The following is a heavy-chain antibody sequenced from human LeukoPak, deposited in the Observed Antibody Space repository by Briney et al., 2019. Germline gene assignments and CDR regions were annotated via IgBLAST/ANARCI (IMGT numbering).Heavy chain of an antibody. CDR3: ATDIRSSPLGF. V-gene: IGHV3-66*01. J-gene: IGHJ4*01. Sequence: GGSLRLSCAVSGFRVTNDYMNWVRQAPGKGLEWVSIIYAGGSTYYADSVKGRFTISRDSSNNTLFLQMSNLRADDSGLYYCATDIRSSPLGFWGHGSLVTVSS. D-gene: IGHD3-9*01. CDR2: IYAGGST. CDR1: GFRVTNDY.